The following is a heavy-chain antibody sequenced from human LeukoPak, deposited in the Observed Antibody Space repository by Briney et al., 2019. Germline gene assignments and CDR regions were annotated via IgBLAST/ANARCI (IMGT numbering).Heavy chain of an antibody. V-gene: IGHV4-39*01. CDR2: IYYSGSI. Sequence: SETLSLTCTVSGGSINSSSYYWGWIRQPPGKGLEWIGSIYYSGSIYYNPSLKSRLTISVDTSKNQFSLKLSSVSAADTAVYYCARHFRREGGWFEPWGQGTLVTVSS. CDR3: ARHFRREGGWFEP. D-gene: IGHD1-26*01. J-gene: IGHJ5*02. CDR1: GGSINSSSYY.